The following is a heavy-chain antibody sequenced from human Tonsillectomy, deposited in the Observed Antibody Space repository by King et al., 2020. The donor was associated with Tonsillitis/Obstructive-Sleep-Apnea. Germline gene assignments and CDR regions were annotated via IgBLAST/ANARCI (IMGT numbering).Heavy chain of an antibody. J-gene: IGHJ4*02. CDR1: GYTFTSYA. Sequence: QLVQSGSELKKPGASVKVSCKASGYTFTSYAMNWVRQAPGQGLEWMGWINTNTGNPTYAQGFTERFVFSLDTSVSTAYLQISSLKAEETAVYYCATGGVVVPAAMGPYFDYWGQGTLVTVSS. D-gene: IGHD2-2*01. CDR3: ATGGVVVPAAMGPYFDY. V-gene: IGHV7-4-1*02. CDR2: INTNTGNP.